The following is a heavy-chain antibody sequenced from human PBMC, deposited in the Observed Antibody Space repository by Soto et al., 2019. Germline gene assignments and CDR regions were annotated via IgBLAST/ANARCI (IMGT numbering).Heavy chain of an antibody. CDR3: AKEIMLYNWNDGRNAFDI. V-gene: IGHV3-30*18. Sequence: GGSLRLSCAASGFTFSSYGMHWVRQAPGKGLEWVAVISYDGSNKYYADSVKGRFTISRDNSKNTLYLQMNSLRAEDTAVYYWAKEIMLYNWNDGRNAFDIWGQGTMVTVSS. J-gene: IGHJ3*02. CDR2: ISYDGSNK. CDR1: GFTFSSYG. D-gene: IGHD1-1*01.